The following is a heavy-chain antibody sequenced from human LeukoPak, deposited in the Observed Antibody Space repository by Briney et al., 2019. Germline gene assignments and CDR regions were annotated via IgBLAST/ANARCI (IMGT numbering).Heavy chain of an antibody. Sequence: GGSLRLSCAASGFTFSDYYMSWVRQAPGKGLEWVSAISGSGSSTYYADSVKGRFTISRDNSKNTLYLQMHSLRAEDTAVYCCAKDGRSIASHYEYWGQGTLVTVSS. D-gene: IGHD6-6*01. CDR3: AKDGRSIASHYEY. CDR2: ISGSGSST. V-gene: IGHV3-23*01. J-gene: IGHJ4*02. CDR1: GFTFSDYY.